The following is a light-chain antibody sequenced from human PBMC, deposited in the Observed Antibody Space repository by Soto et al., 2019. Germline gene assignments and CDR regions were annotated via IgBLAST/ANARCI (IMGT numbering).Light chain of an antibody. CDR2: AAS. CDR3: QQLNSYPYT. J-gene: IGKJ2*01. CDR1: QGTSSY. Sequence: DIQLTQSPSFLSASVGDRVTITCRASQGTSSYLAWYQQKPGKAPKLLIYAASTLQRGVPSRFSGSGSGTGFTVTISSLQHEDFATYYCQQLNSYPYTVGQGTKLEIK. V-gene: IGKV1-9*01.